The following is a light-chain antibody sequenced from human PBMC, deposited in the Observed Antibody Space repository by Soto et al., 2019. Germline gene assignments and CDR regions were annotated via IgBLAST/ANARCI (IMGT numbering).Light chain of an antibody. V-gene: IGKV4-1*01. J-gene: IGKJ3*01. Sequence: DNVLTQSPASLAVSLSERATINCKSSERGLFSSNNKNYLAWYQQKPGQPPKLLIFWASTREYGVLDRFSSSGSGTDFTLTISSLQDEDVAVFYCHKYYCTLSFTFGPGTKVDIK. CDR2: WAS. CDR1: ERGLFSSNNKNY. CDR3: HKYYCTLSFT.